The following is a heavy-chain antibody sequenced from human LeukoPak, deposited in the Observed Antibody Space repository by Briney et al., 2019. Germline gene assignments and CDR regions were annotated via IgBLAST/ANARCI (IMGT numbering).Heavy chain of an antibody. D-gene: IGHD5-24*01. CDR3: AKPAMEMATMDAFDI. V-gene: IGHV3-23*01. J-gene: IGHJ3*02. CDR1: GFTFSNYA. Sequence: GGSLRLSCAASGFTFSNYAMSWVRRAPGKGVEWVSAISGSGGSTDYADSVKGRFTISRDNSKNTLYLQMNSLRAEDTAVYYCAKPAMEMATMDAFDIWGQGTMVTVCS. CDR2: ISGSGGST.